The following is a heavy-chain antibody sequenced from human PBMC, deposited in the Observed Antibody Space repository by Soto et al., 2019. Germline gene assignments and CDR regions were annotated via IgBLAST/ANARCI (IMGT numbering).Heavy chain of an antibody. V-gene: IGHV1-3*01. CDR3: ATIRRIAVAGPLAFDI. Sequence: ASVKVSCKASGYTFTSYAMHWVRQAPGQRLEWMGWINAGNGETIYAQKFQGRVTMTEDTSTDTAYMELSSLRSEDTAVYYCATIRRIAVAGPLAFDIWGQGTMVTVSS. D-gene: IGHD6-19*01. J-gene: IGHJ3*02. CDR1: GYTFTSYA. CDR2: INAGNGET.